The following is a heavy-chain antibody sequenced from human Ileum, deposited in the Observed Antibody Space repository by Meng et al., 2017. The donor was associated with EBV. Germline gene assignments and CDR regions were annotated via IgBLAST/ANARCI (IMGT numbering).Heavy chain of an antibody. V-gene: IGHV2-5*02. CDR2: IYWDDDK. CDR3: ARRQYGDFVFDS. CDR1: GVSLTTKGLG. Sequence: HISVKAPAPPSLTPTHTLPLTSTFAGVSLTTKGLGVGWIWPPPGKALEGLALIYWDDDKRYSPSLRSRLTITQDPSKTQVVLTMTNMDPVDTATYYCARRQYGDFVFDSWGQGTLVTVSS. D-gene: IGHD4-17*01. J-gene: IGHJ4*02.